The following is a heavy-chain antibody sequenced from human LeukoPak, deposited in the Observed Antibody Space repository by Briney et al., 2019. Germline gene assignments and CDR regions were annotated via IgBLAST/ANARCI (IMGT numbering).Heavy chain of an antibody. Sequence: SETLSLTCAVYGGSFSGYYWSWIRQPAGKGLEWIGRIYTSGSTNYNPSLKSRVTISVDTSKNQFSLKLSSVTAADTAVYYCARDSGIAAAGFDYWGQGTLVTVSS. D-gene: IGHD6-13*01. V-gene: IGHV4-59*10. CDR1: GGSFSGYY. J-gene: IGHJ4*02. CDR3: ARDSGIAAAGFDY. CDR2: IYTSGST.